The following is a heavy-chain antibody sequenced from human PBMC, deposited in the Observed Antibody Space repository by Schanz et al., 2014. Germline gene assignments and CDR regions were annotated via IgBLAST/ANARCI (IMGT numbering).Heavy chain of an antibody. Sequence: VQLVESGGGLVQPGGSVRLSCGASGFSFSTHWMAWVRQAPGKGLEWDSYISSSSSYMYYADSMKGRFTISRDDAKNSLYLQMNSLRTEYTAVYYCANDYAGFDCWGQGTLVTVSS. CDR2: ISSSSSYM. J-gene: IGHJ4*02. CDR3: ANDYAGFDC. V-gene: IGHV3-21*01. CDR1: GFSFSTHW. D-gene: IGHD3-16*01.